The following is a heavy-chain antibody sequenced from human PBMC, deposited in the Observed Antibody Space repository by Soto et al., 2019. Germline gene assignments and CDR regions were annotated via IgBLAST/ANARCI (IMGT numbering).Heavy chain of an antibody. CDR3: ARRRMITSSAYYYYYYYMDV. J-gene: IGHJ6*03. D-gene: IGHD3-16*01. CDR1: GGSISSSY. Sequence: QVQLQESGPGLVKPSETLSLTCPVSGGSISSSYWGWIRQPPGRGLEWIGYIYYSGSTNYNPSLKSRVTISVDTSKNQFSLKLSSVTAADTAVYYCARRRMITSSAYYYYYYYMDVWGKGTTVTVSS. CDR2: IYYSGST. V-gene: IGHV4-59*08.